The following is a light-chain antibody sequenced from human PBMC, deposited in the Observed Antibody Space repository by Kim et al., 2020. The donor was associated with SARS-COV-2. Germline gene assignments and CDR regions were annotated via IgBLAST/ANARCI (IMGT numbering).Light chain of an antibody. Sequence: SAPLGDIITITCRSSQGISCFLAWYQQKPGKAPKLLVYSASTLQSGVPSRFSGSGSGTDFTLTINSLQPEDCATYYCQQANSFPYTFGQGTKLDI. CDR2: SAS. V-gene: IGKV1-12*02. CDR3: QQANSFPYT. CDR1: QGISCF. J-gene: IGKJ2*01.